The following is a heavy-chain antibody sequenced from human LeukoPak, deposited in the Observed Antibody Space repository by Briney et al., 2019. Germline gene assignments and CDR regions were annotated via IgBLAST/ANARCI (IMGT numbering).Heavy chain of an antibody. CDR3: AISIAVAWYVNWFDP. CDR2: IIPIVGTA. Sequence: GASVKVSCKASGGTFSSYAISWVRQAPGQGLEWMGRIIPIVGTANYAQKFQGRVTITTDESTSTAYMELSSLRSEDTAVYYCAISIAVAWYVNWFDPWGQGTLVTVSS. CDR1: GGTFSSYA. D-gene: IGHD6-19*01. J-gene: IGHJ5*02. V-gene: IGHV1-69*05.